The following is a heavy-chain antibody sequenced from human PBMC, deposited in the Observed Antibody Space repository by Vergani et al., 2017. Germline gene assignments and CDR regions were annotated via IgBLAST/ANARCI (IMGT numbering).Heavy chain of an antibody. CDR3: AGDTHSWQRADR. V-gene: IGHV4-59*11. CDR1: FDSIRNLY. CDR2: LSTTGGA. Sequence: QVQLQESGPGLVKSSETLSLTCSVSFDSIRNLYCNWIRQPPGKGLEWIGSLSTTGGATHASHNPSLKSRVSISVDTSKSQFSLRLTSVTAADSAIYYCAGDTHSWQRADRWGQGLLVFVSS. J-gene: IGHJ5*02. D-gene: IGHD6-13*01.